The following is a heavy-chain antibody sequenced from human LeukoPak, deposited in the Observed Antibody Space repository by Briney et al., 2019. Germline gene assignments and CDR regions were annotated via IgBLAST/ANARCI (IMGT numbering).Heavy chain of an antibody. Sequence: ASVKVSCKASGYTFTSYGISWVRQAPGQGLEWMGWISAYNGNTNYAQKLQGRVTMTTDTSTGTAYMELRSLRSEDTAVYYCARDESHGSGSQYYYGMDVWGQGTTVTVSS. J-gene: IGHJ6*02. CDR3: ARDESHGSGSQYYYGMDV. CDR2: ISAYNGNT. V-gene: IGHV1-18*01. D-gene: IGHD3-10*01. CDR1: GYTFTSYG.